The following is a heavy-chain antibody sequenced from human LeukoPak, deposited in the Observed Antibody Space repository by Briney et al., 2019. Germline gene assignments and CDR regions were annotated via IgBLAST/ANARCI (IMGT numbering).Heavy chain of an antibody. J-gene: IGHJ4*02. CDR2: IYYSGST. CDR1: GGSISSSSYY. Sequence: SETLSLTCTVSGGSISSSSYYWGWIRQPPGKGLEWIGSIYYSGSTYYNPSLKSRVTISVDTSKNQFSLKLISVTAADTAVYSCARIVYQQLAHDYWGQGTLVTVSS. CDR3: ARIVYQQLAHDY. V-gene: IGHV4-39*07. D-gene: IGHD6-6*01.